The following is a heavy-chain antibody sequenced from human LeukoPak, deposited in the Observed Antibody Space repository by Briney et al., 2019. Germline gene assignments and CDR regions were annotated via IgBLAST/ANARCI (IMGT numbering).Heavy chain of an antibody. Sequence: ASVKVPCKASGYTFINYDISWVRQAPGHGLEWMGWISTYNGNTNYALELQGRVTMTTDRSTSTAYMEVRSLRSDDTAVYYCARDGGPPRTFRYNGLDVWGQGTTVTVSS. J-gene: IGHJ6*02. CDR2: ISTYNGNT. V-gene: IGHV1-18*01. CDR1: GYTFINYD. CDR3: ARDGGPPRTFRYNGLDV. D-gene: IGHD2-21*01.